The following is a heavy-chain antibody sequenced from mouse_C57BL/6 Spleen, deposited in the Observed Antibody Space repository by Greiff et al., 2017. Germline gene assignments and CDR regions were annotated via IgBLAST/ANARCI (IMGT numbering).Heavy chain of an antibody. J-gene: IGHJ4*01. D-gene: IGHD2-3*01. Sequence: VQLQQPGAELVRPGTSVKLSCKASGYTFTSYWMHWIKQRPGQGLEWIGVIDPSDSYTNYNQKFKGKATLTVDTSSSTAYMQLSSLTSEDSAVYYCARYDGYYVGAMDYWGQGTSVTVSS. CDR2: IDPSDSYT. CDR1: GYTFTSYW. V-gene: IGHV1-59*01. CDR3: ARYDGYYVGAMDY.